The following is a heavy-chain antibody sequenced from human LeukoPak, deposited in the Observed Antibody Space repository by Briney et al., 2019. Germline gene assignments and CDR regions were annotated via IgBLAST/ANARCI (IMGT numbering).Heavy chain of an antibody. CDR2: ISYDGSNK. D-gene: IGHD6-13*01. J-gene: IGHJ4*02. V-gene: IGHV3-30-3*01. CDR3: ASPEYSSSCYCFDY. Sequence: GGSLRLSCAASGFTFSSYAMHWVRQAPGKGLEWVAVISYDGSNKYYADSVKGRFTISRDNSKNTLYLQMNSLRAEDTAVYYCASPEYSSSCYCFDYWGQGTLVTVSS. CDR1: GFTFSSYA.